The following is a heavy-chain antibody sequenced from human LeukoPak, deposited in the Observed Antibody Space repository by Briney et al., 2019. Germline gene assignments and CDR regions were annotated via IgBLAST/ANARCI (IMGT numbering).Heavy chain of an antibody. Sequence: PSETLSLTCSVSGGSLGTYYWSWIRQSPGQGLEWVGYIFSSGSTNYYPSLLSRVTISLDTSRNQFSLKLSSVTAADTAVYYCARDWGYSSGWSDGLDIWGQGTMVTVSS. J-gene: IGHJ3*02. CDR1: GGSLGTYY. CDR2: IFSSGST. D-gene: IGHD6-19*01. CDR3: ARDWGYSSGWSDGLDI. V-gene: IGHV4-59*01.